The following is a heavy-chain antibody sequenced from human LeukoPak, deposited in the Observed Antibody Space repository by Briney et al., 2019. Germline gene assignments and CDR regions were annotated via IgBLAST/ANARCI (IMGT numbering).Heavy chain of an antibody. CDR3: ARVNYYYYYGMDV. CDR1: GFTFSSYA. D-gene: IGHD3-22*01. J-gene: IGHJ6*02. Sequence: PGGFLRLSCAASGFTFSSYAMSWVRQAPGKGLEWVSAISGSGGSTYYADSVKGRFTISRDNSKNTLYLQMNSLRAEDTAVYYCARVNYYYYYGMDVWGQGTTVTVSS. CDR2: ISGSGGST. V-gene: IGHV3-23*01.